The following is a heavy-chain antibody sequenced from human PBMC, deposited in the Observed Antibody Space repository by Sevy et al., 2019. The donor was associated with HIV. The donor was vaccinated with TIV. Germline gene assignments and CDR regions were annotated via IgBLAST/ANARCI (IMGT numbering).Heavy chain of an antibody. CDR2: ISTLNT. V-gene: IGHV1-18*01. CDR1: GYSFTSYG. J-gene: IGHJ1*01. CDR3: ARAPSGSQGPGQYFQH. Sequence: ASVKVSCKASGYSFTSYGITWVRQAPGQGLEWMGWISTLNTNYAQKLQGRVTLTTDTSTRTVYMELRSLRSDDTAVYYCARAPSGSQGPGQYFQHWGQGTLVTVSS. D-gene: IGHD1-26*01.